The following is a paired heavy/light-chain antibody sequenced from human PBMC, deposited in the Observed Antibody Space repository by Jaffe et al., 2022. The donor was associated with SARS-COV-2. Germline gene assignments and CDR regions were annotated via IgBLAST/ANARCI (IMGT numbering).Light chain of an antibody. Sequence: IQMTQSPSSLSAFVGDRVTITCRSSQNISNYLNWYQQKPGKAPSLLIHGASTLQNGVPSRFSGSGSGTDFTLTISSLQPEDSANYYCQQCHSMPPTFGGGSKVEI. V-gene: IGKV1-39*01. J-gene: IGKJ4*01. CDR1: QNISNY. CDR2: GAS. CDR3: QQCHSMPPT.
Heavy chain of an antibody. D-gene: IGHD6-19*01. CDR3: VRVRNWYSAGWHSGYFDY. J-gene: IGHJ4*02. Sequence: EVQLVESGGGVVRPGGSLRLSCTASGFIFSDDGMGWVRQVPGKRLEWVSGINWSGGTKGYVESVRGRFSISRDNAKNSLYLEMNNLRDEDSALYYCVRVRNWYSAGWHSGYFDYWGLGTLVTVSS. V-gene: IGHV3-20*04. CDR1: GFIFSDDG. CDR2: INWSGGTK.